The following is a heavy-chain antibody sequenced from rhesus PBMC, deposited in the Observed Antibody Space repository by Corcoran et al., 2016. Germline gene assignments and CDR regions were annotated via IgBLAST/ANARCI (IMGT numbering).Heavy chain of an antibody. V-gene: IGHV4S11*01. CDR2: TYGSGSRT. D-gene: IGHD4-29*01. J-gene: IGHJ4*01. CDR1: GASISRNY. Sequence: QVQLQESGPGLVKPSETLSLTSTVSGASISRNYWSWIRQSPGKGLEWIGYTYGSGSRTNYNPSLKSRVTLSVDTSKNQLSLKLSSVTTADTAVYYCARDRSSYYDYWGQGVLVTVSS. CDR3: ARDRSSYYDY.